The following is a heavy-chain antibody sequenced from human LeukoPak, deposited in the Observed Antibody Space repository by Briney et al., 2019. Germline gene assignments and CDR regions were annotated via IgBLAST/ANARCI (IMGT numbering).Heavy chain of an antibody. CDR1: GFTVSSNY. CDR2: IYSGGST. V-gene: IGHV3-66*01. D-gene: IGHD5-18*01. J-gene: IGHJ4*02. CDR3: ARGAGDTAMAAFDY. Sequence: GGSLRLSCAASGFTVSSNYMSWVRQAPGKGLEWVSVIYSGGSTYYADSVKGRFTIPRDNSKNTLYLQMNSLRAEDTAVYYCARGAGDTAMAAFDYWGQGTLVTVSS.